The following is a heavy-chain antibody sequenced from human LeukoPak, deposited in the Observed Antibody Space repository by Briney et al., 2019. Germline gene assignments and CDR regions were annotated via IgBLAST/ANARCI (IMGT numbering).Heavy chain of an antibody. V-gene: IGHV1-18*01. J-gene: IGHJ4*02. D-gene: IGHD1-1*01. Sequence: ASVTVSFKSSGYTFTSYGISGVRQAPGQGREWMGWISAYNGNTNYAQKLQGTDTMTTDTSTSTAHMELRSLRSDDTAVYYCARDQELERVSFDYWGQGTLVTVSS. CDR1: GYTFTSYG. CDR2: ISAYNGNT. CDR3: ARDQELERVSFDY.